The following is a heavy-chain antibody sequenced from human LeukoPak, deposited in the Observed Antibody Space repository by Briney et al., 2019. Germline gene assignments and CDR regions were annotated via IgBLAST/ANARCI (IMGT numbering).Heavy chain of an antibody. V-gene: IGHV1-46*01. CDR3: ARDQGWDSGYDFGFGPGYIWFDP. Sequence: ASVKVSCKASGYTFTSYYMHWVRQAPGQGLEWMGIINPSGGSTSYAQKFQGRVTMTRDTSTSTVYMELSSLRSEDTAVYYCARDQGWDSGYDFGFGPGYIWFDPWGQGTLVTVSS. D-gene: IGHD5-12*01. CDR2: INPSGGST. CDR1: GYTFTSYY. J-gene: IGHJ5*02.